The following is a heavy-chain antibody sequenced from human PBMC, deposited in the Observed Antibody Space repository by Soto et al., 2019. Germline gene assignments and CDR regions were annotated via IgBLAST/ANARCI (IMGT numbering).Heavy chain of an antibody. J-gene: IGHJ6*02. Sequence: GASVKVSCKASGYTFTSYGISWVRQAPGQGLEWMGWISAYNGNTNYAQKLQGRVTMTTDTSTSTAYMELRSLRSDDTAVYYCARGSARQYYYYYYGMDVWGQGTTVTVSS. CDR2: ISAYNGNT. V-gene: IGHV1-18*04. CDR3: ARGSARQYYYYYYGMDV. D-gene: IGHD6-6*01. CDR1: GYTFTSYG.